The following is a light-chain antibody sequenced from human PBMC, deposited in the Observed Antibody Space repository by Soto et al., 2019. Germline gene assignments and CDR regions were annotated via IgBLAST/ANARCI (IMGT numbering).Light chain of an antibody. CDR2: DVN. CDR3: SSYKSNTPRLI. J-gene: IGLJ2*01. V-gene: IGLV2-14*03. CDR1: SSDIGGYNY. Sequence: QYALTQPASVSGSPGQSITISCTGTSSDIGGYNYVSWYQHHPDKAPKLMIYDVNNRPSGVSNRFSGSKSGKTASLTICGLQAADEAAYYCSSYKSNTPRLIFGGGTKLTVL.